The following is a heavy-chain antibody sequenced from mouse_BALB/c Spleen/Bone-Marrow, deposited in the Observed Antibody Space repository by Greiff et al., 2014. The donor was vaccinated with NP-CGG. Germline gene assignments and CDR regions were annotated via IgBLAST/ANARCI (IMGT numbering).Heavy chain of an antibody. Sequence: EVKLVESGGGLVKPGESLKFSCAASGITVSSYTMSWVRQTPEKRLEWVASITGGGTTYYPDSVKGRFTISRDNARNILYLQVSSLGSEDTAIYYCARHYGYVDAMDYWGQGTSVTVSS. D-gene: IGHD1-2*01. CDR3: ARHYGYVDAMDY. J-gene: IGHJ4*01. CDR1: GITVSSYT. CDR2: ITGGGTT. V-gene: IGHV5-6-5*01.